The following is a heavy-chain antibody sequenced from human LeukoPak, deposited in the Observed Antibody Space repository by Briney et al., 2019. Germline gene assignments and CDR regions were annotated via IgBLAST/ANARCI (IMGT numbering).Heavy chain of an antibody. V-gene: IGHV3-21*04. CDR2: ISSSSSYI. CDR1: GFTFSSYS. D-gene: IGHD6-6*01. CDR3: ARRRSYSSSDYDH. J-gene: IGHJ4*02. Sequence: PGGSLRLSCAASGFTFSSYSVNWVRQAPGKGLEWVSSISSSSSYIYYADSLKGRFTISRDNARNSLYLQMNSLRAEDTALYYCARRRSYSSSDYDHWGQGTLVTVSS.